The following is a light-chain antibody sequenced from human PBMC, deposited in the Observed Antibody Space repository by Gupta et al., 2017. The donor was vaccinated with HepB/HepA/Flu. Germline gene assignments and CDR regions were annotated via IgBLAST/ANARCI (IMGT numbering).Light chain of an antibody. CDR3: QQDYDLPYT. CDR2: DAS. J-gene: IGKJ2*01. Sequence: DIQMTQSPSSLSASVGDRVTITCQASQDISNYLNWYQKKPGRAPNLLLYDASNLETGVSSRFSGSGSGTHFSLTISSLQPEDIAIYYCQQDYDLPYTFGRGTNLEIK. V-gene: IGKV1-33*01. CDR1: QDISNY.